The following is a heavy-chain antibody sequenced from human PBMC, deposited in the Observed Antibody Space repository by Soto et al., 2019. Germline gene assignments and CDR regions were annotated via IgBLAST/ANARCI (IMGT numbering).Heavy chain of an antibody. CDR1: GFTFSTYW. CDR3: ARDAYYDMGV. J-gene: IGHJ6*02. CDR2: INSDGSTT. Sequence: EVQLVESGGGLVQPGGSLRLSCAASGFTFSTYWMHWVRQAPGKGLVWVSRINSDGSTTNYVDSVKGRFTISRDNAKNTLYLQRNSLRAEDTAVYYCARDAYYDMGVWGQGTTVTVSS. V-gene: IGHV3-74*01.